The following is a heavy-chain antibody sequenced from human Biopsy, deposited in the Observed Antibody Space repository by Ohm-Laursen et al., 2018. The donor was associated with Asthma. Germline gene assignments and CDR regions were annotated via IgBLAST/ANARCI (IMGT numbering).Heavy chain of an antibody. CDR1: GASSITTTNY. D-gene: IGHD1-1*01. CDR2: IYYSGTT. CDR3: ARHWSRTGWHDTYSWFDP. J-gene: IGHJ5*01. V-gene: IGHV4-39*01. Sequence: SETLSLTCAVSGASSITTTNYWAWIRQPPGERLEWVGSIYYSGTTIYNWSLKSRLSLSVDTSRNQFSLRLRSVTAADTAVYYCARHWSRTGWHDTYSWFDPWGRGTQVIVSS.